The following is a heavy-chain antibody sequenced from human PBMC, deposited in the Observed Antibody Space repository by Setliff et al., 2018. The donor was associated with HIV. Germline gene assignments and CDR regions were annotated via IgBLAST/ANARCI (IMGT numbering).Heavy chain of an antibody. CDR1: GFTFITST. Sequence: GGSLRLSCAVSGFTFITSTMNWVRQAPGKGLEWVASISSSGSYIHFADSVKGRFTISRDNAKNSQYLLMSDLRAEDTAVYYCSRDFEGNSLGYWGRGALVTVSS. CDR2: ISSSGSYI. J-gene: IGHJ4*02. V-gene: IGHV3-21*01. D-gene: IGHD2-21*01. CDR3: SRDFEGNSLGY.